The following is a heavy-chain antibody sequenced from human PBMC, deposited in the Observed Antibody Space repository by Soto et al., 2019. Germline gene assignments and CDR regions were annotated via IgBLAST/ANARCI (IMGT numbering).Heavy chain of an antibody. CDR2: ISSSSSYI. CDR3: ARTTLVLVITKPYPADFDY. D-gene: IGHD2-15*01. CDR1: GFTFSSYS. V-gene: IGHV3-21*01. J-gene: IGHJ4*02. Sequence: GGSLRLSCAASGFTFSSYSMNWVRQAPGKGLEWVSSISSSSSYIYYADSVKGRFTISRENAKNSRYLQMNSLGAEDTAVYYCARTTLVLVITKPYPADFDYWGQGTLVTVSS.